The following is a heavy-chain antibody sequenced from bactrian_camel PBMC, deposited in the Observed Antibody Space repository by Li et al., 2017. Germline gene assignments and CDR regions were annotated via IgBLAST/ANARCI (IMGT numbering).Heavy chain of an antibody. CDR1: GYINCRYA. V-gene: IGHV3S53*01. J-gene: IGHJ4*01. CDR2: IYDDGSI. Sequence: QLVESGGGSVQAGGSLSLTCVVSGYINCRYAMAWYRQAPGKEREFVSRIYDDGSIDNPNSVKGRFTISQDNAKNTVYLQMNSLEPEDTAVYYCAAEMCYWGESFSLCPVSFGHWGQGTQVTVS. D-gene: IGHD3*01. CDR3: AAEMCYWGESFSLCPVSFGH.